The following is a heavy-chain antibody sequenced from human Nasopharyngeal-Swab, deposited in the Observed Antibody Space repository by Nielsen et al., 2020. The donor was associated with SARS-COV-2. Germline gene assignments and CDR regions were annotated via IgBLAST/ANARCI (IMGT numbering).Heavy chain of an antibody. CDR2: INHSGST. V-gene: IGHV4-34*01. D-gene: IGHD1-7*01. J-gene: IGHJ5*02. CDR3: ARCMTGTTGGWFDP. Sequence: PGKGLEWIGEINHSGSTNHNPSLKSRVTISVDTSKNQFSLKLSSVTAADTAVYYCARCMTGTTGGWFDPWGQGTLVTVSS.